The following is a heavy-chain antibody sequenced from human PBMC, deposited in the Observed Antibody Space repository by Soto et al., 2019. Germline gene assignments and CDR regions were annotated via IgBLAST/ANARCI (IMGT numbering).Heavy chain of an antibody. CDR1: GYTFTSYG. J-gene: IGHJ6*02. CDR3: ARGLAAAGTWDYYYYYGMDV. Sequence: GASVEVSCKASGYTFTSYGISWVRQAPGQGLEWMGWISAYNGNTNYAQKLQGRVTMTTDTSTSTAYMELRSLRSDDTAVYYCARGLAAAGTWDYYYYYGMDVWGQGTTVTVSS. D-gene: IGHD6-13*01. CDR2: ISAYNGNT. V-gene: IGHV1-18*04.